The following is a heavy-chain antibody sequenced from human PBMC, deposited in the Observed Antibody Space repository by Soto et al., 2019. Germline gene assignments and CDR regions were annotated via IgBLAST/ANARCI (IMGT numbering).Heavy chain of an antibody. CDR1: GYTFTGYY. D-gene: IGHD3-10*01. Sequence: ASVKVSCKASGYTFTGYYMHWVRQAPGQGLEWMGWINPNSGGTNYAQKFQGRVTMTRDTSISTAYMELSRLRSDDTAVYYCARDLTMVRGVNGHYYYGMDVWGQGTTVTVSS. V-gene: IGHV1-2*02. J-gene: IGHJ6*02. CDR2: INPNSGGT. CDR3: ARDLTMVRGVNGHYYYGMDV.